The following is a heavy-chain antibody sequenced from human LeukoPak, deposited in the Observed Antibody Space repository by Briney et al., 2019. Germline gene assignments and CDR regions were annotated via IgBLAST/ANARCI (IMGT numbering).Heavy chain of an antibody. Sequence: ASVKVSCKASGYTFTGYYMHWVRQAPGQGLEWMGWINPNSGGTNYAQKFQGRVTMTRDTSISTAYMELSRLRSDDTAVYYCARDAPTPKYSSSWFPFDYWGQGTLVTVSS. V-gene: IGHV1-2*02. CDR3: ARDAPTPKYSSSWFPFDY. CDR2: INPNSGGT. CDR1: GYTFTGYY. J-gene: IGHJ4*02. D-gene: IGHD6-13*01.